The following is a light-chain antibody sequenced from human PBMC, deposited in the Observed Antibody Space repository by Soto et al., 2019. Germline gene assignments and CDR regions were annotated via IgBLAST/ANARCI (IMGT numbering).Light chain of an antibody. V-gene: IGKV3-15*01. CDR2: GAS. Sequence: EIVMTQSPATMSVSPGERATLSCRASQSMGSNVAWYQQKPGQAPRLLIYGASTRATGVPARFSGSGSGTEFTLTISSLQSEDFAVYYCQQYNDWWTFGQGTKVDIK. J-gene: IGKJ1*01. CDR3: QQYNDWWT. CDR1: QSMGSN.